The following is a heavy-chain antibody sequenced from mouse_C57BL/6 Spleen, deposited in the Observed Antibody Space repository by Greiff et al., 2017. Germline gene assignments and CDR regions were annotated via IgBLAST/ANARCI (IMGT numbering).Heavy chain of an antibody. CDR2: INPNNGGT. CDR1: GYTFTDYY. CDR3: ASLLWYNGGFAY. J-gene: IGHJ3*01. Sequence: DVQLQQSGPELVKPGASVKISCKASGYTFTDYYMNWVKQSHGKSLEWIGDINPNNGGTSYNQKFKGKATLTVDKSSSTAYMELRSLTSEDSAVYYCASLLWYNGGFAYWGQGTLVTVSA. D-gene: IGHD2-1*01. V-gene: IGHV1-26*01.